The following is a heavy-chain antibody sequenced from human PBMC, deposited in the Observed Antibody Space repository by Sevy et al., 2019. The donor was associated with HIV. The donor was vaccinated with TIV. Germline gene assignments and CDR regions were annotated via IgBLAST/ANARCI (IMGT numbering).Heavy chain of an antibody. J-gene: IGHJ4*02. CDR1: GFTFSSAW. CDR2: INQDGNEK. CDR3: ATFSVGY. D-gene: IGHD3-3*01. Sequence: GGSLRLSCTASGFTFSSAWMSWVRQAPGKGLEWVANINQDGNEKYYVDSVKGRFTISRDNAKNSLYLQMNSLRDDDTAVYYCATFSVGYWGQGTLVTVSS. V-gene: IGHV3-7*01.